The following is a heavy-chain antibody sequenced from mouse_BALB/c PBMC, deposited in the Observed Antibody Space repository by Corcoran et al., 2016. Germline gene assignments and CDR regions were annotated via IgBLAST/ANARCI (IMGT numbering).Heavy chain of an antibody. CDR2: INTYTGEP. V-gene: IGHV9-3-1*01. CDR3: ARRGDYYFDV. Sequence: QIQLVQSGPELKKPGETVKIFCKASGFTFTNYGMNWVKQAPGKGLKWMGWINTYTGEPTYADDFKGRFAISLETSASTAFLQINNLKNEDTATYFCARRGDYYFDVWGAGTTVTVSS. J-gene: IGHJ1*01. CDR1: GFTFTNYG. D-gene: IGHD2-4*01.